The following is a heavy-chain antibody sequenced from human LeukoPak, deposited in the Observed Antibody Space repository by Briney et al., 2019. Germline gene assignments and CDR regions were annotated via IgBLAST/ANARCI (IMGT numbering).Heavy chain of an antibody. CDR3: ARASEVATISGFDY. Sequence: SETLSLTCTVSGYSISSGYYWGWIRQPPRKGLEWIGSIYHSGSTYYNPSLKSRVTISVDTSKNQFSLKLSSVTAADTAVYYCARASEVATISGFDYWGQGTLVTVSS. D-gene: IGHD5-24*01. J-gene: IGHJ4*02. CDR1: GYSISSGYY. V-gene: IGHV4-38-2*02. CDR2: IYHSGST.